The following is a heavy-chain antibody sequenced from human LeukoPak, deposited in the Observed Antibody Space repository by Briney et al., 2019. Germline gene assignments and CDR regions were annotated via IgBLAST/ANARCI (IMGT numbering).Heavy chain of an antibody. V-gene: IGHV1-46*01. Sequence: ASVTVSCKASGYTFTSYYMHWVRQAPGQGLEWMGIISPSGGSTSYAQKFQGRVTMTRDTSTSTVYMELSSLRSEDTAVYYCARDPSYGDYGSNWFDPWGQGTLVTVSS. CDR1: GYTFTSYY. CDR2: ISPSGGST. J-gene: IGHJ5*02. D-gene: IGHD4-17*01. CDR3: ARDPSYGDYGSNWFDP.